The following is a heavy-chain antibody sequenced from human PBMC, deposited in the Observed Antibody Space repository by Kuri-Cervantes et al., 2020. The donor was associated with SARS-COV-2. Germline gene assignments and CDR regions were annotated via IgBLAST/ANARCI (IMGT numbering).Heavy chain of an antibody. J-gene: IGHJ6*03. Sequence: GESLKISCAASGFTFSTYRMHWIRQAPGKGLEYVSAITSDGDTTFYADSVKGRFTISRDNSKNTLYLQLGSLRAEDRAVYYCAKDLIAAAGNDYFYMDVWGTGTTVTVSS. CDR3: AKDLIAAAGNDYFYMDV. D-gene: IGHD6-13*01. CDR2: ITSDGDTT. CDR1: GFTFSTYR. V-gene: IGHV3-64*02.